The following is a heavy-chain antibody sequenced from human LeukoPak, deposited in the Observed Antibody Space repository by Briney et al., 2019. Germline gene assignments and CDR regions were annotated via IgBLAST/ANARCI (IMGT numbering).Heavy chain of an antibody. CDR3: ARRTAVAGIDY. Sequence: SETLSLTCAVSGYSISSGYYWGWIRQPPGKGLEWIGSIYHSGSTYYNPSLKSRVTISVDTPKNQFSLKLSSVTAAETAVYYYARRTAVAGIDYWGQGTLVTVSS. CDR2: IYHSGST. D-gene: IGHD6-19*01. J-gene: IGHJ4*02. CDR1: GYSISSGYY. V-gene: IGHV4-38-2*01.